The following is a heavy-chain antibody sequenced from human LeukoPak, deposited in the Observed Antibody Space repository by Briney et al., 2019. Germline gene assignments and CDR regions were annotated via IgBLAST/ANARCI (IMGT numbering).Heavy chain of an antibody. D-gene: IGHD2-15*01. J-gene: IGHJ5*02. CDR3: ARGAGRAYCSGGSCYSGWFDP. CDR2: INHSGSI. CDR1: GGSFSGYY. V-gene: IGHV4-34*01. Sequence: TSETLSLTCTVYGGSFSGYYWSWIRQPPGRGLEWIGEINHSGSINYNPSLKSRVTISVDTSKNQFSLKLSSVTAADTAVYYCARGAGRAYCSGGSCYSGWFDPWGQGTLVTVSS.